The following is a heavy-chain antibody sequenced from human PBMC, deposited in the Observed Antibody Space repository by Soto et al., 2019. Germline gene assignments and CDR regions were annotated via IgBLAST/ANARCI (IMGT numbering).Heavy chain of an antibody. CDR1: GFTFRSYA. Sequence: LILSCAASGFTFRSYAMHWVRQAPGKGLEWVAVISYDGSNKYYADSVKGRFTISRDNSKNTLYLQMNSLRAEDTAVYYCARDYYRFNSGYGFSMDVWGQGTTVTVS. V-gene: IGHV3-30-3*01. CDR2: ISYDGSNK. J-gene: IGHJ6*02. D-gene: IGHD5-12*01. CDR3: ARDYYRFNSGYGFSMDV.